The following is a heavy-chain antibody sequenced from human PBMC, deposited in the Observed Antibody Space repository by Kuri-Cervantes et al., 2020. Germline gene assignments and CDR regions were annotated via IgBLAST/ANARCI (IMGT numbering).Heavy chain of an antibody. CDR2: IKQDGSEK. J-gene: IGHJ4*02. CDR1: GFTFSTYW. Sequence: GESLKISCAASGFTFSTYWMSWVRQAPGKGLEWVANIKQDGSEKYYVDSVRGRFTISRDNAKNSLYLQMNSLRAEDTAVYYCARDHDIHWGQGTLVTVSS. D-gene: IGHD3-9*01. V-gene: IGHV3-7*01. CDR3: ARDHDIH.